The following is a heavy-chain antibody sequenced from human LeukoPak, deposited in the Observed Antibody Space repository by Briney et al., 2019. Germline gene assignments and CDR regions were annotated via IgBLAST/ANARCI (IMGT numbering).Heavy chain of an antibody. V-gene: IGHV3-11*04. CDR2: ISSSGSTI. CDR1: GFSFSGYA. D-gene: IGHD3-10*02. CDR3: AELGITMIGGV. Sequence: GGSLRLSCAASGFSFSGYAMNWIRQAPGKVLEWVSYISSSGSTIYYADSVKGRFTISRDNAKNSLYLQMNSLRAEDTAVYYCAELGITMIGGVWGKGTTVTISS. J-gene: IGHJ6*04.